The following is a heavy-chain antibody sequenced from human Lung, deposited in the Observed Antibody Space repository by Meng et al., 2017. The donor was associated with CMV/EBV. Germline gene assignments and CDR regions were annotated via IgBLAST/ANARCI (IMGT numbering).Heavy chain of an antibody. CDR3: AREAGRDGYATPKFDY. CDR2: IYYTGST. J-gene: IGHJ4*02. V-gene: IGHV4-31*03. Sequence: QRPESGPRLGKPSPTLSLTCTVSGGSIGSGGYYWSWIRQHPGKGLEWIGYIYYTGSTFYNPSLKSRVTISVDTSKNQFSLKLIPATAADTAVYYCAREAGRDGYATPKFDYWGQGTLVTVSS. CDR1: GGSIGSGGYY. D-gene: IGHD5-24*01.